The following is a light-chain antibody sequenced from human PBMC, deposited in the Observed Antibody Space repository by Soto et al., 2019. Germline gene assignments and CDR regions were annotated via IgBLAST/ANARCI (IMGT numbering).Light chain of an antibody. CDR2: EVS. Sequence: QSALTQPPSASGSPGQSVTISCTGTSSDVGAYNYVSWYQQHPGKAPKLMIYEVSKRHSGVPDRFYGSKSGNTASLTVSGLQAEDEADYYCNSYAGSNNLVVFGGGTKLTVL. J-gene: IGLJ2*01. CDR1: SSDVGAYNY. CDR3: NSYAGSNNLVV. V-gene: IGLV2-8*01.